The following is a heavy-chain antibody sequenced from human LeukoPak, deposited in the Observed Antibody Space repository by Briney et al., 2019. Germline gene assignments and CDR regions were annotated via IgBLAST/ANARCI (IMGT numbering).Heavy chain of an antibody. CDR3: ARSRYSGYDRPATN. D-gene: IGHD5-12*01. CDR2: ISAYNGNT. V-gene: IGHV1-18*01. CDR1: GYSFTSNV. Sequence: ASVKVSCKASGYSFTSNVISWVRQAPGQGLEWMGWISAYNGNTNYAQKLQGRVTMTTDTSTSTAYMELRSLRSDDTAVYYCARSRYSGYDRPATNWGQGTLVTVSS. J-gene: IGHJ4*02.